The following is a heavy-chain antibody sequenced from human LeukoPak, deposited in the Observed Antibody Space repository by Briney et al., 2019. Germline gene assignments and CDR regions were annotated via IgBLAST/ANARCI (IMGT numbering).Heavy chain of an antibody. J-gene: IGHJ4*02. D-gene: IGHD3-10*01. CDR1: GYMFTTYC. Sequence: GESLKISCKASGYMFTTYCIGWVRQMPGKGLEWMGIIFPGDSDPRYSPSFQGQVTISADKSITTAFLQWSSLKASDTAMYYCARLAYGSRSYVDYWGQGTLVTVSS. V-gene: IGHV5-51*01. CDR2: IFPGDSDP. CDR3: ARLAYGSRSYVDY.